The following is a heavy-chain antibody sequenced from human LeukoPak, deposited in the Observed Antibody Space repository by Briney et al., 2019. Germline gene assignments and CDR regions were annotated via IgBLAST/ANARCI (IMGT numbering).Heavy chain of an antibody. Sequence: TSVLVSCKASGFTFSGCAMQWLRQARGQRLEWIGWIVVGTGKKDYAQRFQERVTITTDMTTSTAYMELSSLRSEDTAVYYCAAGVGYTYGLSLGATALISDIWGQRTMVTVSS. J-gene: IGHJ3*02. CDR3: AAGVGYTYGLSLGATALISDI. CDR1: GFTFSGCA. CDR2: IVVGTGKK. D-gene: IGHD5-18*01. V-gene: IGHV1-58*02.